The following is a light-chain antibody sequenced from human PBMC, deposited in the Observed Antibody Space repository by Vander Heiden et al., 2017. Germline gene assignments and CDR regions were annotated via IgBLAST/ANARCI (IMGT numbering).Light chain of an antibody. J-gene: IGLJ2*01. V-gene: IGLV7-46*01. Sequence: QAVVTQEPSLTVSPGGTVTLPCGSSTGAVTSGHYPYWYQQKPGQAPKTLIYDMSDKHSWTPARFSASRSGGTAALTLSGAQAEDEADYYCLLVYSGFVVFGGGTKLTVL. CDR3: LLVYSGFVV. CDR1: TGAVTSGHY. CDR2: DMS.